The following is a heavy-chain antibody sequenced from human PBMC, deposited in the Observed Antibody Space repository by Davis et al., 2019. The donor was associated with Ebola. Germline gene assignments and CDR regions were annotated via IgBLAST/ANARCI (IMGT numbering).Heavy chain of an antibody. CDR1: GGSISSYY. CDR3: ARHIVVVVAATGWFDP. V-gene: IGHV4-59*08. Sequence: MPSETLSLTCTISGGSISSYYWSWIRQPPGKGLEWIGYIYYSGSTNYNPSLKSRVTISVDTSKNQFSLKLSSVTAADTAVYYCARHIVVVVAATGWFDPWGQGTLVTVSS. D-gene: IGHD2-15*01. CDR2: IYYSGST. J-gene: IGHJ5*02.